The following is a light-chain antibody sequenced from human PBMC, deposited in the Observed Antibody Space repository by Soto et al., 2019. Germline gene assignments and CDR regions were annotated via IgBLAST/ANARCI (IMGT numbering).Light chain of an antibody. CDR1: QTISNW. CDR3: QQYHTSSIT. CDR2: DAS. V-gene: IGKV1-5*01. Sequence: IQMTQSPSALSSSVGDRVTITFRASQTISNWLAWEQQKPGKAPTLLIYDASTLERGVPSRFSGTGSGTEFTLSSDSLQPDDFATYYCQQYHTSSITFGQGRRPEI. J-gene: IGKJ5*01.